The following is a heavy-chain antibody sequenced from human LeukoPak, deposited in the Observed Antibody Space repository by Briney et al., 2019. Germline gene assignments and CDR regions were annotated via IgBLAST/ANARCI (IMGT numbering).Heavy chain of an antibody. CDR3: ASLWGYCSGGSCYSSGYYYYMDV. D-gene: IGHD2-15*01. J-gene: IGHJ6*03. V-gene: IGHV1-2*02. Sequence: GASVKVSCKASGYTFTAYYIHWMRQAPGHGLEWMGWLNPSTGETHYAQKFQGRVTMTRDTSISTAYMELSRLRSDDTAVYYCASLWGYCSGGSCYSSGYYYYMDVWGKGTTVTISS. CDR2: LNPSTGET. CDR1: GYTFTAYY.